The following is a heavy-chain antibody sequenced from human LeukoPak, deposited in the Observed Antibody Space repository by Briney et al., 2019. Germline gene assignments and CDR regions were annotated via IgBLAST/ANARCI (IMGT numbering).Heavy chain of an antibody. CDR3: ARGRGYNYGHFDY. CDR1: GYTFISYG. V-gene: IGHV1-18*01. Sequence: ASVKVSCKASGYTFISYGISWVRQAPGQGLEWVGWISADNGNTHYAQRLQGRVTMTTDTSTRTAYMELRSLTSDDTAVYYCARGRGYNYGHFDYWGQGTLVTVSS. J-gene: IGHJ4*02. CDR2: ISADNGNT. D-gene: IGHD5-12*01.